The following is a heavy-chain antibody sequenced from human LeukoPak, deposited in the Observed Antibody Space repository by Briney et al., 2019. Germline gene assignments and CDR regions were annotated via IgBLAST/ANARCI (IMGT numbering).Heavy chain of an antibody. V-gene: IGHV3-11*01. J-gene: IGHJ6*03. D-gene: IGHD1-7*01. CDR3: ALTGTTSGWGYYYMDV. Sequence: GGSLRLSCAASGFTFSDYYMSWIRQAPGKGLEWVSYISSSGSTIYYADSVKGRFTISRDNAKNSLYLQMNSLRAEDTAVSYCALTGTTSGWGYYYMDVWGKGTTVTVSS. CDR1: GFTFSDYY. CDR2: ISSSGSTI.